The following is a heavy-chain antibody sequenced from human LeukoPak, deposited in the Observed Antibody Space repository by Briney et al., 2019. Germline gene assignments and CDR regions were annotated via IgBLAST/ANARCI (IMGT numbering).Heavy chain of an antibody. CDR3: ARDQRGDDDY. CDR2: IWYDGSNK. J-gene: IGHJ4*02. Sequence: GGSLRLSCAASGFTFSSYGMHWVRQAPGEGLEWVAVIWYDGSNKYYADSVKGRFTISRDNSKNTLYLQMNSLRAEDTAVYYCARDQRGDDDYWGQGTLVTVSS. V-gene: IGHV3-33*01. CDR1: GFTFSSYG.